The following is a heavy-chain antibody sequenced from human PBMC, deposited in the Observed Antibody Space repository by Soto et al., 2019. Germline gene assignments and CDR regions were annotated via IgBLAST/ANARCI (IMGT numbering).Heavy chain of an antibody. Sequence: SETLSLTCAVSGYSIISGYYWVLIRHAPGKGLEWIGSIYHSGSTYYNPSLKSRVTISVDTSKNQFSLKLSSVTAADTAVYYCARDYYDFWSGYPSVSDYWGQGTLVTVSS. CDR2: IYHSGST. CDR3: ARDYYDFWSGYPSVSDY. J-gene: IGHJ4*02. D-gene: IGHD3-3*01. CDR1: GYSIISGYY. V-gene: IGHV4-38-2*02.